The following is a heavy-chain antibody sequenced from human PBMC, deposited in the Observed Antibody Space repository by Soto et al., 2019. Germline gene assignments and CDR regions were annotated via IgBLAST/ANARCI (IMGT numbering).Heavy chain of an antibody. CDR2: ITSNGGNT. Sequence: EVQLVESGGGLVQPGGSLRLSCAASGFTFSSYAMHWVRQAPGKGLEYFSAITSNGGNTDYASSVKGRFTISRDNSKNTLYLQMGSLRAEDMAEYYCARRIPFGYGMDVWGQGTTVTVSS. J-gene: IGHJ6*02. V-gene: IGHV3-64*01. CDR1: GFTFSSYA. CDR3: ARRIPFGYGMDV. D-gene: IGHD2-21*01.